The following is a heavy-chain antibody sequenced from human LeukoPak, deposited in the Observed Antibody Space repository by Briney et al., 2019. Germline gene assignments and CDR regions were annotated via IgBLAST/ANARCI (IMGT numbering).Heavy chain of an antibody. CDR2: IYYSGST. D-gene: IGHD2-2*01. Sequence: SQTLSLTCTVSGGSISSGDYYWRWIRQPPGKGLEWIGYIYYSGSTYYNPSLKSRVTISVDTSKNQFSLKLSSVTAADTAVYYCARDKLGYCSSTSCYAGSFDYWGQGTLVTVSS. CDR1: GGSISSGDYY. V-gene: IGHV4-30-4*01. J-gene: IGHJ4*02. CDR3: ARDKLGYCSSTSCYAGSFDY.